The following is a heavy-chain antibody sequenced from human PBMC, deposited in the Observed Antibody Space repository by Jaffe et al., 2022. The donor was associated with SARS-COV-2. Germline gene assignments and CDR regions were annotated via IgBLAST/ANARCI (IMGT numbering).Heavy chain of an antibody. CDR3: AKDDDSQVGATVLGFDH. D-gene: IGHD1-26*01. Sequence: EVQLLESGGGWVQPGGSLRLSCAVSGFTFSNYAMSWVRQAPGKGLEWVSVISGGGSRKYYADSVKGRFTISRDNSKNTLYLQMSSLRAEDTAVYHCAKDDDSQVGATVLGFDHWGQGTLVTVSA. CDR1: GFTFSNYA. J-gene: IGHJ4*02. V-gene: IGHV3-23*01. CDR2: ISGGGSRK.